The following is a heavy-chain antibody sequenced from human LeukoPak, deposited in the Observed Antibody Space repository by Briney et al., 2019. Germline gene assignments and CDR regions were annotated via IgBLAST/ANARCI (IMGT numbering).Heavy chain of an antibody. CDR1: GGSISSGSYY. V-gene: IGHV4-61*02. CDR2: IYISGST. J-gene: IGHJ3*02. D-gene: IGHD3-3*01. CDR3: ARDPGITIFGVVTDDAFDI. Sequence: SETMSLTCTVSGGSISSGSYYWSWIRQPAGKGLEWIGRIYISGSTNYNPSLKRRATISGDTSKNQFSLKLSSVTAADTAVYYCARDPGITIFGVVTDDAFDIWGQGTMVTVSS.